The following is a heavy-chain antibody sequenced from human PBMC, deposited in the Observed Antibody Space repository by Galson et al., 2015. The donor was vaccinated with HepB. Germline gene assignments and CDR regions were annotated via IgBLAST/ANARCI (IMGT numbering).Heavy chain of an antibody. J-gene: IGHJ2*01. Sequence: SLRLSCAASGFTFSGSAMHWVRQASGKGLEWVGRIRSKANSYATAYAASVKGRFTISRDDSKNTAYLQMNSLKTEDTAVYYCTRQATVVRGAPLWYFDLWGRGTLVTVSS. CDR3: TRQATVVRGAPLWYFDL. CDR1: GFTFSGSA. V-gene: IGHV3-73*01. CDR2: IRSKANSYAT. D-gene: IGHD4-23*01.